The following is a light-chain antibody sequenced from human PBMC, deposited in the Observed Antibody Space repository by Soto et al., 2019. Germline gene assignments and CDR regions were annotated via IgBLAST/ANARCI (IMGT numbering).Light chain of an antibody. CDR1: QSISTY. J-gene: IGKJ4*01. Sequence: DIQMTQSPSSLSASIGDRITITCRASQSISTYLHWYQQKPGKAPRLLIYGASTLQNSVPSRFSGSESATDEPLNIGSMQSEDFATYYCHHSLVTPPHTFGGGTKVEMK. CDR2: GAS. V-gene: IGKV1-39*01. CDR3: HHSLVTPPHT.